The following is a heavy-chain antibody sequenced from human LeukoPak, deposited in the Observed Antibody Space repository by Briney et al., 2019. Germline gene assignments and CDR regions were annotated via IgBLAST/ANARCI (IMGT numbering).Heavy chain of an antibody. CDR1: GYTFTGYY. CDR2: INPKNGGT. CDR3: ARDRILPTGYYWHYMDV. V-gene: IGHV1-2*02. Sequence: ASVKVSCKASGYTFTGYYIHWVRQAPGQGLEWMGWINPKNGGTNYARKFQGRVTMTWDTSIRTAYMELSRLRSDDTAVYYCARDRILPTGYYWHYMDVWGKGTTVTVSS. J-gene: IGHJ6*03.